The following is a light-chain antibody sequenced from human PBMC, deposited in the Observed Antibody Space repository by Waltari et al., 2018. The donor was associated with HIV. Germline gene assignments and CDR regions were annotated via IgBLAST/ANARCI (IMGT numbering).Light chain of an antibody. CDR1: DTDHYD. J-gene: IGLJ2*01. CDR2: EVV. CDR3: SSYTSSSTLVV. V-gene: IGLV2-14*01. Sequence: QSALTQPASVSGSPGQSITISCTGTDTDHYDVPWYQHRPGEAPKVILFEVVNRPSGVSNRFSGSRSGNTASLTISGLLAEDEADYYCSSYTSSSTLVVFGGGTKLTVL.